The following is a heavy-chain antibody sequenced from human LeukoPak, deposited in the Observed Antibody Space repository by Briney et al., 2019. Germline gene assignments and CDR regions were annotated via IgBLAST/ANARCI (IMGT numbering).Heavy chain of an antibody. CDR2: ISAYNGNT. Sequence: ASVKVSCKASGYTFTSYGISWVRQAPGQGLEWMGWISAYNGNTNYAQKLQGRVTMTTDTSTSTAYMELSSLRSEDTAVYYCARSPSNYVWGSPTTDAFDIWGQGTMVTVSS. CDR1: GYTFTSYG. V-gene: IGHV1-18*01. CDR3: ARSPSNYVWGSPTTDAFDI. D-gene: IGHD3-16*01. J-gene: IGHJ3*02.